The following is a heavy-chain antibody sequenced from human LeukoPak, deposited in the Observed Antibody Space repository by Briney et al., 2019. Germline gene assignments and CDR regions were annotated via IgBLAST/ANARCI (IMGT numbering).Heavy chain of an antibody. Sequence: GASVKVSCKTSGYTFTAYYLHWVRQAPGQGLEWMGWINPNSGGTNFAQKFQGRVTMTRDTSITTDDMEPSRHRSDDTAVYYCTRFFCSGGSCYGDSFDIWGQGTMVTVSS. V-gene: IGHV1-2*02. CDR2: INPNSGGT. CDR3: TRFFCSGGSCYGDSFDI. J-gene: IGHJ3*02. D-gene: IGHD2-15*01. CDR1: GYTFTAYY.